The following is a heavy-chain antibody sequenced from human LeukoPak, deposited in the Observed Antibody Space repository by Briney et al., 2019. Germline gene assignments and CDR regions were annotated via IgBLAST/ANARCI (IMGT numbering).Heavy chain of an antibody. V-gene: IGHV1-24*01. CDR3: TSDNPSAVNDAFDI. CDR1: RYTLTALS. CDR2: LDFEDDET. D-gene: IGHD3-3*01. J-gene: IGHJ3*02. Sequence: GASVNVSCTVSRYTLTALSMHWTRQAPGQGRDWRGGLDFEDDETIYAQKFQCRVTMPEHTSTHTTYMDLSSLSSEHTTGLCCTSDNPSAVNDAFDIWGQGTMVTVS.